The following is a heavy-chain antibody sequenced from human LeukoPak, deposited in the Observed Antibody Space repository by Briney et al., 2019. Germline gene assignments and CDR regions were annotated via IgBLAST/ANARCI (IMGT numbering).Heavy chain of an antibody. D-gene: IGHD4-11*01. CDR2: INTSGGHT. CDR1: GYTFTDYY. Sequence: ASVKVSCKASGYTFTDYYMHWVRQAPGQGLEWMGIINTSGGHTNYAQKFQGRVSMTRDTSTGTLYMDLSSLRFEDTAVYYCARGLERLDSNNYLSFAFDIWGQGTMVTAS. J-gene: IGHJ3*02. CDR3: ARGLERLDSNNYLSFAFDI. V-gene: IGHV1-46*01.